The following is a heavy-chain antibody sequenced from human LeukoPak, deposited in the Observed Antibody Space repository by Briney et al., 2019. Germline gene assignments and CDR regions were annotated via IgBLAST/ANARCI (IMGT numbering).Heavy chain of an antibody. CDR3: ASISVWGSYRSDY. V-gene: IGHV1-2*02. Sequence: GASVKVSCKASGNIFTGYYLHWVRQAPGQGLEWMGWINPNSGGTNYAQKFQGRVTMTRDTSISTAYMELSRLRSDDTAVYYCASISVWGSYRSDYWGQGTLVTVSS. J-gene: IGHJ4*02. CDR1: GNIFTGYY. CDR2: INPNSGGT. D-gene: IGHD3-16*02.